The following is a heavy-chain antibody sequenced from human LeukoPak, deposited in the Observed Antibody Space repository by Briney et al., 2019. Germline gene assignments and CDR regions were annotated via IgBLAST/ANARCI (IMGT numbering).Heavy chain of an antibody. D-gene: IGHD3-22*01. CDR1: GFNFSKYW. J-gene: IGHJ6*02. V-gene: IGHV3-7*01. CDR2: IKQDGSEK. Sequence: GGSLRLSCAASGFNFSKYWMTWVRQAPGKGLEWVANIKQDGSEKYYVDSVRGRLTISRDNAKNALYLQMNSLRAEDTAVYYCARGLFVVVITTDYYGLDVWGQGTTVTVSS. CDR3: ARGLFVVVITTDYYGLDV.